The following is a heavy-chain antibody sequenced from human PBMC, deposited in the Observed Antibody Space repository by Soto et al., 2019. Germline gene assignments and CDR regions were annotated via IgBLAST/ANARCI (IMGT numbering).Heavy chain of an antibody. CDR1: GFTFSSYS. Sequence: EVQLVESGGGLVKPGGSLRLSCAASGFTFSSYSMNWVRQAPGKGLEWVSSISSSSIDIYYADSVKGRFTISRDNAKKSLYLQMNSLRAEDTAVYYCARDLSRRGYSYGFNDYWGQGTLVTVSS. J-gene: IGHJ4*02. CDR2: ISSSSIDI. CDR3: ARDLSRRGYSYGFNDY. D-gene: IGHD5-18*01. V-gene: IGHV3-21*01.